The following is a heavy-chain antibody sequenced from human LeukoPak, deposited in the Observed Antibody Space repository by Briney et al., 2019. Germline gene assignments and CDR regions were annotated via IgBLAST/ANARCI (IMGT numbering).Heavy chain of an antibody. Sequence: GGSLRLSCIASGFTFSSSGMNWVRQAPGKGLEWVAYISDSGTTKYYADSVRGRFTISRDNAKNSLYLQMNSLRAEDTSVYYCARDYDLSSGAMDVWGKGTTVTVSS. J-gene: IGHJ6*04. CDR2: ISDSGTTK. CDR3: ARDYDLSSGAMDV. CDR1: GFTFSSSG. D-gene: IGHD3/OR15-3a*01. V-gene: IGHV3-48*03.